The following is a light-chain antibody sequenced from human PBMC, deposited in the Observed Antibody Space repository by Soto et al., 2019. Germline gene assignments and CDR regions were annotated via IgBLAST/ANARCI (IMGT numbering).Light chain of an antibody. J-gene: IGLJ1*01. CDR2: DVS. V-gene: IGLV2-11*01. CDR3: CSYAGSYTLYV. CDR1: SSDVGGYNY. Sequence: QSVLTQPRSLSGSPGQSFTISCTGTSSDVGGYNYVSWYQQHPGKAPKLMIYDVSKRPSGVPDRFSGSKSGNTASLTISGLQAEDEADYYCCSYAGSYTLYVFGSGTKVTVL.